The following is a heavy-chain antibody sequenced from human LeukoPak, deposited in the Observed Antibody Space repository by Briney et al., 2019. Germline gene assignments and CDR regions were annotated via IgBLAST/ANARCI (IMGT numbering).Heavy chain of an antibody. D-gene: IGHD2-2*01. CDR3: ASLLIVVVPAASDY. CDR2: ISSSSSYI. Sequence: GGSLRLSCAASGFTFSSYSMNWVRQAPGKGLEWVSSISSSSSYIYYADSVKGRFTISRDNAKNSLYLQMGSLRAEDTAVYYCASLLIVVVPAASDYWGQGTLVTVSS. CDR1: GFTFSSYS. V-gene: IGHV3-21*01. J-gene: IGHJ4*02.